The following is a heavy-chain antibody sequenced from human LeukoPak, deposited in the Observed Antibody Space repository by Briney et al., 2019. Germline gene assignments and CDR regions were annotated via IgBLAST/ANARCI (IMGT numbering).Heavy chain of an antibody. J-gene: IGHJ4*02. CDR3: ARAKTFVHRTYYYGSGGGGFDY. CDR2: IYYSGST. CDR1: GDSISSYY. V-gene: IGHV4-59*01. D-gene: IGHD3-10*01. Sequence: SGPTLVKPSETLSLTCTVSGDSISSYYCSWIRQPPGKGLEWIGYIYYSGSTSYNPSLKSRVTISVDTSKNQFSLKLSSVTAADTAVYYCARAKTFVHRTYYYGSGGGGFDYWGQGTLVTVSS.